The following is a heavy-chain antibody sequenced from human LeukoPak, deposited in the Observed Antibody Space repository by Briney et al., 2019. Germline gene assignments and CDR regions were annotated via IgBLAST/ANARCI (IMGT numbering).Heavy chain of an antibody. D-gene: IGHD1-26*01. V-gene: IGHV3-23*01. CDR3: AKDRTYGGSYYGDFQH. CDR1: GFTFSSYA. CDR2: ISGSGGST. J-gene: IGHJ1*01. Sequence: PGGSLRLSCAASGFTFSSYAMSWVRQAPGKRLEWVSAISGSGGSTYYADSVKGRFTISRDNSKNTLYLQMNSLRAEDTAVYYCAKDRTYGGSYYGDFQHWGQGTLVTVSS.